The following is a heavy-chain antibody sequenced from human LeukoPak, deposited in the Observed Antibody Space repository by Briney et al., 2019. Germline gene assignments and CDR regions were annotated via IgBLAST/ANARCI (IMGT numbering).Heavy chain of an antibody. V-gene: IGHV3-30-3*01. CDR1: GFTFSSYA. Sequence: PGRSLRLSCAASGFTFSSYAMHWVRQAPGKGLEWVAVISYDGSNKYYADSLKGRFTISRDNSKNTLYLQMNSLRPEDTAIYYCASLYDFWSAYSMYFFDYWGQGTLVTVSS. J-gene: IGHJ4*02. CDR3: ASLYDFWSAYSMYFFDY. D-gene: IGHD3-3*01. CDR2: ISYDGSNK.